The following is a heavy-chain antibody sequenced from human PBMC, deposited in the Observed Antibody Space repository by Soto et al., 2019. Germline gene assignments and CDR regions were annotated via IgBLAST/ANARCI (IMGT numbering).Heavy chain of an antibody. CDR3: AKDQGLWGSYRHDH. Sequence: EVQLLESGGGLVQPGGSLRLSCAASGFTFSSYAMSWVRQAPGKGLEWVSAISGSGGSTYYADSVKGRFTISRDNSKNTLYLQINSLRAEDTAVYYCAKDQGLWGSYRHDHWGQGTLVTVSS. D-gene: IGHD3-16*02. CDR2: ISGSGGST. J-gene: IGHJ4*02. V-gene: IGHV3-23*01. CDR1: GFTFSSYA.